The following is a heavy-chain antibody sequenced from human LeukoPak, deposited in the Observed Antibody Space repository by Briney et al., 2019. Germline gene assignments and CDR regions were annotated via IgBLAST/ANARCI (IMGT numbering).Heavy chain of an antibody. Sequence: GASVKVSCKASGYTFTSYDINWVRQATGQGLEWMGWMNPNSGNTGYAQKFQGRVTMTRNTSIRTAYMELSSLRSEDTAVYYCARGKEILTAIYYYYYYMDVWGKGTTVTVSS. V-gene: IGHV1-8*01. D-gene: IGHD2-21*02. J-gene: IGHJ6*03. CDR2: MNPNSGNT. CDR3: ARGKEILTAIYYYYYYMDV. CDR1: GYTFTSYD.